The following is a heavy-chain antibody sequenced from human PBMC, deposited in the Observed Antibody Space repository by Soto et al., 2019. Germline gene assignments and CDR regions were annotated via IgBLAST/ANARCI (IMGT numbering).Heavy chain of an antibody. Sequence: GGSLRLSCAASGFTFSSYAMSWVRQAPGKGLEWVSAISGSGGSTYYADSVKGRFTISRDNSKNTLYLQMNSLRAEDTAVYYCAKDSSYYYGSGSYSSQPNSYYYMDVWGKGTTVTVSS. CDR1: GFTFSSYA. J-gene: IGHJ6*03. D-gene: IGHD3-10*01. CDR2: ISGSGGST. CDR3: AKDSSYYYGSGSYSSQPNSYYYMDV. V-gene: IGHV3-23*01.